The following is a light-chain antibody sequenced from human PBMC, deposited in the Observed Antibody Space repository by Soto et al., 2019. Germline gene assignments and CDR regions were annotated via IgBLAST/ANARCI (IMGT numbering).Light chain of an antibody. J-gene: IGKJ2*01. CDR3: QQYYSYPYT. V-gene: IGKV1-5*03. Sequence: DIQMTQSPSTLSASVGDRVTITCRASQSISSWLAWYQQKPGKAPKLPNYKASSLESGVPSRFSGIGSGTEFTLTISSLQTDDFATYYCQQYYSYPYTFGQGTKLEIK. CDR2: KAS. CDR1: QSISSW.